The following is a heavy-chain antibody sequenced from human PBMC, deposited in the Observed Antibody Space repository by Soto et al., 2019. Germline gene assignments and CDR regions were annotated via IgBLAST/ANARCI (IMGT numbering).Heavy chain of an antibody. CDR1: GYTFTGYY. CDR3: ARVYLGYCSSTSCLYNWCDP. CDR2: INPNSGGT. Sequence: GSSVKVSCKASGYTFTGYYMHWVRQAPGQGLEWMGWINPNSGGTNYAQKFQGRVTMTRDTSISTAYMELSRLRSDDTAVYYCARVYLGYCSSTSCLYNWCDPWGQGTLVTVS. D-gene: IGHD2-2*01. V-gene: IGHV1-2*02. J-gene: IGHJ5*02.